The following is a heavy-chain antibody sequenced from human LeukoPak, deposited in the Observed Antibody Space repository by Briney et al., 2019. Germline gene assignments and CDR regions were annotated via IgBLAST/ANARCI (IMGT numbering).Heavy chain of an antibody. V-gene: IGHV4-59*01. CDR2: IYYSGGT. Sequence: SETLSLTCTVSGGSISSYYWSWIRQPPGKGLQWIGYIYYSGGTTYNPSLKSRVTISVDTSKNQFSLKLSSVTAADTAVYYCAREVGGILNYYDSSGYYYGAFDIWGQGTMVTVSS. CDR3: AREVGGILNYYDSSGYYYGAFDI. CDR1: GGSISSYY. J-gene: IGHJ3*02. D-gene: IGHD3-22*01.